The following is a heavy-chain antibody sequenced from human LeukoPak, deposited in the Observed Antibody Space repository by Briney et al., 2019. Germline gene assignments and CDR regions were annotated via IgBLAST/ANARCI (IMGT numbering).Heavy chain of an antibody. Sequence: ASVKVSCKASGYTFTGYYMHWVRQAPGQGDEGMGWINPNSGGTKYAQKFQGRVTMTRDTSISTAYMELSRLRSDDTAVYYCAGGSLVTTKYYYYYMDVWGKGTTVTVSS. V-gene: IGHV1-2*02. CDR1: GYTFTGYY. CDR3: AGGSLVTTKYYYYYMDV. CDR2: INPNSGGT. J-gene: IGHJ6*03. D-gene: IGHD4-17*01.